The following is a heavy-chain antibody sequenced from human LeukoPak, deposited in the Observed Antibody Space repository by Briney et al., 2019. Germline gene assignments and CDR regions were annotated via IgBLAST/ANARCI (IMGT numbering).Heavy chain of an antibody. D-gene: IGHD2-15*01. CDR1: GGSISSSSYY. CDR2: IYHSGST. J-gene: IGHJ4*02. CDR3: ARGGMVVAARSFDY. Sequence: SETLSLTCTVSGGSISSSSYYWGWIRQPPGKGLEWIGYIYHSGSTNYNPSLKSRVTISVDTSKNQIYLKLNSVTAADTAVYYCARGGMVVAARSFDYWGQGALVTVSS. V-gene: IGHV4-61*05.